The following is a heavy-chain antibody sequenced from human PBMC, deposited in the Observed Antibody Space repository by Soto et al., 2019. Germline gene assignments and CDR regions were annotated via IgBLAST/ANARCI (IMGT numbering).Heavy chain of an antibody. Sequence: GGSLRLSCAASGFTFSSYSMNWVRQAPGKGLEWVSSISSSSSYIYYADSVKGRFTISRDNAKNSLYLQMNSLRAEDTAVYYCARDYGDIGYCSGGSCSDLIFIDYWGQGTLVTVSS. D-gene: IGHD2-15*01. V-gene: IGHV3-21*01. CDR3: ARDYGDIGYCSGGSCSDLIFIDY. CDR1: GFTFSSYS. J-gene: IGHJ4*02. CDR2: ISSSSSYI.